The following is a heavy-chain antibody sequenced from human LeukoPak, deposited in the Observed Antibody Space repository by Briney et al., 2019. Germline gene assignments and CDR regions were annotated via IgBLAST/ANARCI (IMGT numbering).Heavy chain of an antibody. J-gene: IGHJ3*02. CDR2: IFYTGTT. CDR1: GGSIGSDNYY. D-gene: IGHD1-14*01. CDR3: ASFSTTGQKAFDI. V-gene: IGHV4-39*01. Sequence: SETLSLTCTVSGGSIGSDNYYWDWIRQPPGKGLEFIAGIFYTGTTYYNPSLKSRVTISIDTSKNQLTLKLYSVTAADTAVYYCASFSTTGQKAFDIWGQGTMVTVSS.